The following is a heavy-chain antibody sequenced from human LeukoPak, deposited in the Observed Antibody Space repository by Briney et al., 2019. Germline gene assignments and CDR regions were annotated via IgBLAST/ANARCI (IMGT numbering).Heavy chain of an antibody. CDR1: GFTVTSNY. D-gene: IGHD6-6*01. Sequence: GGSLRLSCAASGFTVTSNYMNWVSQAPGKGLEWVSVIYSVGSTNYADSVKGRFTISRDNSKNTLYLQMNSLRAEDTAVYYCAIADRRSSSSNGFDYWGQGTLVTVSS. CDR2: IYSVGST. V-gene: IGHV3-53*01. CDR3: AIADRRSSSSNGFDY. J-gene: IGHJ4*02.